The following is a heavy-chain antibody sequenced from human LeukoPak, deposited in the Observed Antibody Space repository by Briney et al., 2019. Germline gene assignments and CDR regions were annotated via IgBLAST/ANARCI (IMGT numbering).Heavy chain of an antibody. CDR1: GAFFSGYY. CDR2: INHSGST. CDR3: ARGSGSYRY. Sequence: SETLSLTCAVYGAFFSGYYWSWIRPPPGKGLEWIEEINHSGSTNYNPSLKSRVNISVDTSKNQFSLKLSSVTAADTAVYYCARGSGSYRYWGQGTLVTVSS. J-gene: IGHJ4*02. V-gene: IGHV4-34*01. D-gene: IGHD1-26*01.